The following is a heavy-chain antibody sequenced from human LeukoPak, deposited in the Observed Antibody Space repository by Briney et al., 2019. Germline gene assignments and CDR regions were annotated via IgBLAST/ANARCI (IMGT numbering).Heavy chain of an antibody. D-gene: IGHD6-13*01. CDR1: GYTFTGYY. CDR2: INPNSGGT. J-gene: IGHJ5*02. Sequence: GASVKVSCKASGYTFTGYYTHWVRQAPGQGLEWMGWINPNSGGTNYAQKFQGRVTMTRDTSISTAYMELSRLRSDDTAVYYCARDLGSHSSSWYSDWFDPWGQGTLVTVSS. V-gene: IGHV1-2*02. CDR3: ARDLGSHSSSWYSDWFDP.